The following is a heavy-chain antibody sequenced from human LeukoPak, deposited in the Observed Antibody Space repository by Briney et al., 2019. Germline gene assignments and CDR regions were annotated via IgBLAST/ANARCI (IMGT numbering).Heavy chain of an antibody. CDR1: GFTFSSYA. CDR3: ARSELGYNYYYMDV. V-gene: IGHV3-21*01. J-gene: IGHJ6*03. CDR2: ISSSSSYI. Sequence: PGGSLRLSCAASGFTFSSYAMSWVRQAPGKGLEWVSSISSSSSYIYYADSVKGRFTISRDNAKKSLYLQMNSLRAEDTAVYYCARSELGYNYYYMDVWGKGTTVTISS. D-gene: IGHD3-10*01.